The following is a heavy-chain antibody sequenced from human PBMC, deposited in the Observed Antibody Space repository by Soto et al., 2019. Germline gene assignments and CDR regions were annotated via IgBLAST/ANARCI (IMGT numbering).Heavy chain of an antibody. CDR2: INHSGST. CDR1: GGPFSGYY. V-gene: IGHV4-34*01. CDR3: ARVGRGVIPYYYYYYGMDV. D-gene: IGHD3-10*01. Sequence: SETLSLTCAVYGGPFSGYYWSWIRQPPGKGLEWIGEINHSGSTNYNPSLKSRVTISVDTSKNQFSLKLSSVTAADTAMYYCARVGRGVIPYYYYYYGMDVWGQGTTVTVSS. J-gene: IGHJ6*02.